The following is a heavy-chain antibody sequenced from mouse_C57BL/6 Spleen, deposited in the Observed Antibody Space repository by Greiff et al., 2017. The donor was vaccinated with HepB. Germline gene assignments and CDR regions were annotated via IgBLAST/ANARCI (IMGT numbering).Heavy chain of an antibody. CDR3: ARGLRRYFDY. Sequence: QVQLKQSGPELVKPGASVKISCKASGYAFSSSWMNWVKQRPGKGLEWIGRIYPGDGDTNYNGKFKGKATLTADKSSSTAYMQLSSLTSEDSAVYVCARGLRRYFDYWGQGTTLTVSS. V-gene: IGHV1-82*01. CDR1: GYAFSSSW. D-gene: IGHD2-4*01. CDR2: IYPGDGDT. J-gene: IGHJ2*01.